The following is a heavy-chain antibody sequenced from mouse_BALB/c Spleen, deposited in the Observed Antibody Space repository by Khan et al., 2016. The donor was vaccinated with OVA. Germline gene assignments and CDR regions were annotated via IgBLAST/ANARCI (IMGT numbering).Heavy chain of an antibody. CDR3: TREGRSTMITAWFAY. D-gene: IGHD2-4*01. J-gene: IGHJ3*01. V-gene: IGHV5-4*02. Sequence: AASGFTFSDYYMYWVRQTPEKRLEWVATISDGGSYTYYPDSVKGRFTISRDNAKNNLYLQMSSLKSEDTAMYYCTREGRSTMITAWFAYWGQGTLVTVSA. CDR2: ISDGGSYT. CDR1: GFTFSDYY.